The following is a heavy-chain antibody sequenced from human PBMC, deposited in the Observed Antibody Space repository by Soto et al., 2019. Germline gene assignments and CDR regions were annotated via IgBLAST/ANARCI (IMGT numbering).Heavy chain of an antibody. CDR2: ISGSGGST. Sequence: GVSLRLCCAASGITFGAVAMSRVLHAPVKGLEWVSSISGSGGSTSYADSVRGRFNIPRDNSKNTLYLKMNSGRAGDTAVYYCAKQTGHLRDYYCQGMAFWRKGTTDTVSS. CDR3: AKQTGHLRDYYCQGMAF. J-gene: IGHJ6*04. V-gene: IGHV3-23*01. D-gene: IGHD3-10*01. CDR1: GITFGAVA.